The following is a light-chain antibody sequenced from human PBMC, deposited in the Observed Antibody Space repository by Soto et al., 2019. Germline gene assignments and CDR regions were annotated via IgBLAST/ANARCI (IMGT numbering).Light chain of an antibody. CDR1: SSNIGSTT. CDR2: SNN. CDR3: AAWDDSLNGHYV. V-gene: IGLV1-44*01. Sequence: QSVLTQPPSASGTPGQRVTISCSGSSSNIGSTTVNWYQQLPGTAPKLLIYSNNQRPSGVPDRFSGSKSGTSASLANSGLQSEDEADYYCAAWDDSLNGHYVFGTGTKVTVL. J-gene: IGLJ1*01.